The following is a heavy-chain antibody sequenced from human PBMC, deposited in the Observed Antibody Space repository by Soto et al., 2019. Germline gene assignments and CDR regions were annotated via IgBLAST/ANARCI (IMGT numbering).Heavy chain of an antibody. CDR1: GGTFSSYA. D-gene: IGHD6-19*01. CDR2: IIPIFGTA. Sequence: SVKVSCKASGGTFSSYAISWVRQAPGQGLEWMGGIIPIFGTANYAQKFQGRVTITADESTSTAYMELSSLRSEDTAVYYCARGQGSSGPYYYYYYGMDVWGQGTTVTVSS. CDR3: ARGQGSSGPYYYYYYGMDV. V-gene: IGHV1-69*13. J-gene: IGHJ6*02.